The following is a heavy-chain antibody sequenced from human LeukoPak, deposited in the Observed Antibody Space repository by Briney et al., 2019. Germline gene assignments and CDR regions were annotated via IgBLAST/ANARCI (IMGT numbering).Heavy chain of an antibody. V-gene: IGHV1-18*01. Sequence: GASVKVSCKASGYTFTSYGISWVRQAPGQGLEWMGWISAYNGNTNYAQKLQGRVTMTTDTSTSTAYMELRSLRSDDTAVYYCARNKGITMVFRERRGQYFDYWGQGTLVTVSS. CDR2: ISAYNGNT. J-gene: IGHJ4*02. CDR1: GYTFTSYG. CDR3: ARNKGITMVFRERRGQYFDY. D-gene: IGHD3-10*01.